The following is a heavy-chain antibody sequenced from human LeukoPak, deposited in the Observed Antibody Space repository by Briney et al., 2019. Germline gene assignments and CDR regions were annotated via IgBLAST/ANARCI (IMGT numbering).Heavy chain of an antibody. CDR2: THSSGGT. D-gene: IGHD4-17*01. CDR3: IVFGDSNH. V-gene: IGHV3-53*01. CDR1: GFTGSHNY. J-gene: IGHJ5*02. Sequence: GGSLRLSCAASGFTGSHNYMSWVRQAPGKGLEWVSATHSSGGTYYADSVKGRFTISRDTSKNTLYLQINSLSVEDTAVYYCIVFGDSNHWGQGTLVAVSS.